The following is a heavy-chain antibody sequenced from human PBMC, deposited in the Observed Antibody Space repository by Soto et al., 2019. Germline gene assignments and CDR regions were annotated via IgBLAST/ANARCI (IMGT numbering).Heavy chain of an antibody. J-gene: IGHJ3*02. V-gene: IGHV5-51*01. CDR3: ASHLLLPLGELSFIWRSYAFDI. CDR1: GYSFTSYW. CDR2: IYPGDSDT. D-gene: IGHD3-16*02. Sequence: LGESLKISCKGSGYSFTSYWIGWVRQMPGKGLEWMGIIYPGDSDTRYSPSFQGQVTISADKSISTAYLQWSSLKASDTAMYYCASHLLLPLGELSFIWRSYAFDIWGQGTMVTVSS.